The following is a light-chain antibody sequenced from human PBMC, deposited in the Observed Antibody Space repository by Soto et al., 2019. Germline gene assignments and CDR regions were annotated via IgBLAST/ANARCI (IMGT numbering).Light chain of an antibody. Sequence: QSVLTQPPSASASLGASVTLTCTLSSGYSNYKVDWYQQRPGKGPRFVMRAGTGGIVGSKGDGIPDRFSVLGSGLNRYLTIQNIQEEDESDYHCGADHGSGSNFVLYVFGTGTKLTVL. V-gene: IGLV9-49*01. CDR2: AGTGGIVG. CDR1: SGYSNYK. CDR3: GADHGSGSNFVLYV. J-gene: IGLJ1*01.